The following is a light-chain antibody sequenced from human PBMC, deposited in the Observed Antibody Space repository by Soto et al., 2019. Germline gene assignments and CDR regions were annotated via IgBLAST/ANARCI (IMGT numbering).Light chain of an antibody. CDR2: DAS. J-gene: IGKJ2*01. CDR1: QDIREY. CDR3: QQYDSLPYT. Sequence: DIQMTQSPSSLSASVGDRVTITCQASQDIREYVNWYQLKPGKAPRLLIYDASHLETGVPSKFSGSRSGTDFTFTIIGLQPEDIATYCCQQYDSLPYTFGQGTKLEIK. V-gene: IGKV1-33*01.